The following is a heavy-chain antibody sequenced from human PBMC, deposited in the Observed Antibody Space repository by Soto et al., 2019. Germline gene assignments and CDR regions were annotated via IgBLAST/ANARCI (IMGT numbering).Heavy chain of an antibody. D-gene: IGHD7-27*01. J-gene: IGHJ4*02. Sequence: ASVKVSCKASGYTFTSYAMHWVRQAPGQRLEWMGWINAGNGNTKYSQKFQGRVTITRDTSASTAYMELSSLRSEDTAVYYCARDAETTVTGDNEVPLGYYFDYWGQGTLVTVSS. CDR2: INAGNGNT. CDR3: ARDAETTVTGDNEVPLGYYFDY. CDR1: GYTFTSYA. V-gene: IGHV1-3*01.